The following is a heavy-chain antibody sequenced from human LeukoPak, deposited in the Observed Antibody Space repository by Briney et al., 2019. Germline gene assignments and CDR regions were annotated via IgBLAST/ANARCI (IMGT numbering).Heavy chain of an antibody. Sequence: SVKVSCKASGYTFTSYGISWVRQAPGQGLEWMGWISAYNGNTNYAQKLQGRVTMTRNTSISTAYMELSSLRSEDTAVYYCARGDSYWQRRYFDYWGQGTLVTVSS. J-gene: IGHJ4*02. D-gene: IGHD2-21*01. V-gene: IGHV1-18*01. CDR2: ISAYNGNT. CDR1: GYTFTSYG. CDR3: ARGDSYWQRRYFDY.